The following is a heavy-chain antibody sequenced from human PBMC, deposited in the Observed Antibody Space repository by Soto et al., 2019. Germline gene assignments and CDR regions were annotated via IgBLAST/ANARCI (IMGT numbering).Heavy chain of an antibody. J-gene: IGHJ6*02. Sequence: EVQLVESGGGLVKPGGSLRLSCAASGFTFSSYSMNWVRQAPGKGLEWVSSISSSSSYIYYADSVKGRFTISRDNAKNSLYLQMNSLRAEDTAVYYCARIQIAVAGTSYYSYGMDVWGQGTTVTVSS. D-gene: IGHD6-19*01. V-gene: IGHV3-21*01. CDR2: ISSSSSYI. CDR1: GFTFSSYS. CDR3: ARIQIAVAGTSYYSYGMDV.